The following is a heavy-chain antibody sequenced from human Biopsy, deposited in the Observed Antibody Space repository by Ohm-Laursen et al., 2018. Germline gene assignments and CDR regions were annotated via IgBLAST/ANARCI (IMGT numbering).Heavy chain of an antibody. J-gene: IGHJ5*02. Sequence: GTLSLTCTVSGGSISNNNFYWGWIRQPPGKGLEWIGSIFYRGSTHYKPSLKSRVNISVDTSKNQFSLKLNSVTAADTAVYYCARDYDTSGYYYVSWGQGTLVTVSS. CDR2: IFYRGST. V-gene: IGHV4-39*01. CDR3: ARDYDTSGYYYVS. D-gene: IGHD3-22*01. CDR1: GGSISNNNFY.